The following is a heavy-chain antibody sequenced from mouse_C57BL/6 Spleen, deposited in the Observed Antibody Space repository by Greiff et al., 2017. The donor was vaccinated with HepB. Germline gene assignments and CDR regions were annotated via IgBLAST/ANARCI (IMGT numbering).Heavy chain of an antibody. CDR1: GYTFTSYW. J-gene: IGHJ2*01. D-gene: IGHD1-1*01. Sequence: QVQLQQPGAELVKPGASVKMSCKASGYTFTSYWITWVKQRPGQGLEWIGDIYPGSGSTNYNEKFKSKATLTVDTSSSTAYMQLSSLTSEDSAVYYCATTVVAKDYFDYWGQGTTLTFSS. CDR2: IYPGSGST. V-gene: IGHV1-55*01. CDR3: ATTVVAKDYFDY.